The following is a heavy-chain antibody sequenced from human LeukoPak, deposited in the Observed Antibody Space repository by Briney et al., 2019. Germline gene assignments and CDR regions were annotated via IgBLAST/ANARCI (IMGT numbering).Heavy chain of an antibody. CDR1: GFTFSNAW. CDR3: AKDDAWIRFAS. V-gene: IGHV3-15*01. CDR2: IKSNTDGGTT. D-gene: IGHD5-12*01. Sequence: KPGGSLRLSCAASGFTFSNAWMSWVRQALGKGLEWLGRIKSNTDGGTTDYAAPVKGRFTISRDDSKNTLYLQVNSLRPEDTAVYFCAKDDAWIRFASWGQGILVTVSS. J-gene: IGHJ5*01.